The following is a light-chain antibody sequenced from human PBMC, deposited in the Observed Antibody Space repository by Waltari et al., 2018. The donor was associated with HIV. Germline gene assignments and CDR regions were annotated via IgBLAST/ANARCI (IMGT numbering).Light chain of an antibody. J-gene: IGLJ7*01. CDR3: GAWDDSLNGYVV. CDR1: SSNIGSNA. CDR2: NND. V-gene: IGLV1-44*01. Sequence: QSVLTQPPSASGTPGQRVTISCSGSSSNIGSNAVNWYQQLPGTAPKLLSYNNDQRPSGVPDRFSGSKSGTSASLAISGLQSEDEADYYCGAWDDSLNGYVVFGGGTQLTVL.